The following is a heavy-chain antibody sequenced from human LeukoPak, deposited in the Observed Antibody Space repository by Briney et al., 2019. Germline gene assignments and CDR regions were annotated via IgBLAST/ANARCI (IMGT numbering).Heavy chain of an antibody. CDR2: ISYDGSNK. D-gene: IGHD3-22*01. CDR1: GFSFGSYS. J-gene: IGHJ4*02. Sequence: GGSLRLSCEASGFSFGSYSMHWARQVPGKGLEWVAVISYDGSNKYYADSVKGRFTISRDNSKNTLYLQMNSLRAEDTAVYYCARGNSSGLYYWGQGTLVTVSS. CDR3: ARGNSSGLYY. V-gene: IGHV3-30*19.